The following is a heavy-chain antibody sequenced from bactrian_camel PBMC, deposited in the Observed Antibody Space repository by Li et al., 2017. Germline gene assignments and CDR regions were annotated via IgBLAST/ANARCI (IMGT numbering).Heavy chain of an antibody. V-gene: IGHV3S31*01. D-gene: IGHD1*01. Sequence: VQLVESGGGLVQPGGSLRLSCAASGSTFSSYAMFWVRQAPGKGLVWVSAINSGGGSTYYADSVKGRFTISRDNAKNTLYLHLNSLKTEDTAMYYCATSFTMSLGTLGQGTQVTVS. CDR2: INSGGGST. J-gene: IGHJ4*01. CDR1: GSTFSSYA.